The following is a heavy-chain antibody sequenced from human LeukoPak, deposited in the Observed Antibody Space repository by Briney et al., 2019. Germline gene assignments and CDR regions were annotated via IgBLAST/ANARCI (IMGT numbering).Heavy chain of an antibody. CDR2: IYYSGST. D-gene: IGHD6-19*01. Sequence: SETLSLTCTVSGGSISSSSYYWGWIRQPPGKGLEWIGSIYYSGSTYYNPSLKSRVTISVDTSKNQFSLKLSSVTAADTAVYYCARVPLSGWRRYKLLNWGQGTLVTVSS. CDR3: ARVPLSGWRRYKLLN. J-gene: IGHJ4*02. CDR1: GGSISSSSYY. V-gene: IGHV4-39*01.